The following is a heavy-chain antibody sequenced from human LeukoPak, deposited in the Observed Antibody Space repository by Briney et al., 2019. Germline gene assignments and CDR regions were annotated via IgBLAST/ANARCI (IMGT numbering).Heavy chain of an antibody. CDR3: TNSDDYGDY. CDR2: ISYDGSNK. Sequence: GESLRLSCAASGFTFSSYAIHWVRQAPGKGLEWVAVISYDGSNKYYADSVKGRFTISRDDSKNTLYLHMTSLRAEDTAVYYCTNSDDYGDYWGQGTLVTVSS. CDR1: GFTFSSYA. J-gene: IGHJ4*02. V-gene: IGHV3-30-3*01.